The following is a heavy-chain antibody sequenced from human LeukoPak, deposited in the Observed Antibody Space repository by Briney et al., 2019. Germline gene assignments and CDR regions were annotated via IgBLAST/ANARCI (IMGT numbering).Heavy chain of an antibody. V-gene: IGHV3-23*01. CDR1: GFTFSSYA. CDR3: AKYSIGFTGGSNWFDP. J-gene: IGHJ5*02. D-gene: IGHD2-8*02. CDR2: ISGSGGST. Sequence: GGSLRLSCAASGFTFSSYAMSWVRQAPGKGLEWVSAISGSGGSTYYADSVKGRFTISRDNSKNTLYLQMNSLRAEDTAVYYCAKYSIGFTGGSNWFDPWGQGTLVTVSS.